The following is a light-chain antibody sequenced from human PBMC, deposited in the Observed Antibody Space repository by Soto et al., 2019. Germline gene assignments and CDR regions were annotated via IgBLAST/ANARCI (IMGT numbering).Light chain of an antibody. J-gene: IGLJ3*02. Sequence: QPVLTQSPSASASPGASVKLTCTLSSGHSDYAIAWHQQQPEKGPRYLMKVTSDGSHTKGDGIPDRFSGSSSGADRYLTISSHRSDDEADYYCQAWGTGGVFGGGTKVTVL. CDR1: SGHSDYA. CDR3: QAWGTGGV. V-gene: IGLV4-69*01. CDR2: VTSDGSH.